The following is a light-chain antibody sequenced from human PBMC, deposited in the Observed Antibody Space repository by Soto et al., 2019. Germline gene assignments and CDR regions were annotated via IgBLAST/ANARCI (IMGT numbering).Light chain of an antibody. V-gene: IGKV3-11*01. Sequence: EIVLTQSPATLSLSPGERATLSCRASQSVSSYLAWYQQKPGQAPRLLIHDASNRATGIPARFSGSGSGTDFTLTISSLEPEDFAVYYCQQRSNGSITFGQGTRLEIK. J-gene: IGKJ5*01. CDR2: DAS. CDR3: QQRSNGSIT. CDR1: QSVSSY.